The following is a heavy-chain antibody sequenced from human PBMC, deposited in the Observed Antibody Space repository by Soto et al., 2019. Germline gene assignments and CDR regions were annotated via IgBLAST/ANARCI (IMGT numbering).Heavy chain of an antibody. CDR1: GYTFTSYG. CDR3: ARDVRLGDYGGNPLSD. CDR2: ISAYNGNT. V-gene: IGHV1-18*04. D-gene: IGHD4-17*01. J-gene: IGHJ4*02. Sequence: QVQLVQSGAEVKKPGASVKVSCKASGYTFTSYGISWVRQAPGQGLEWMGWISAYNGNTNYAQKLQGRVTMTTDTSTSTAYMELRSLRSDDTDVYYCARDVRLGDYGGNPLSDWGQGNLVTVSS.